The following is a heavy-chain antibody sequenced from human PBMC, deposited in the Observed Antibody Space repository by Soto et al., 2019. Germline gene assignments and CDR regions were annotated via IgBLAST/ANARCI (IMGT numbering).Heavy chain of an antibody. Sequence: QITLKESGPTLVKPTQTLTLTCTISGFSLSTSGVGVGWIRQPPGKSLEWLALIYWDDVQRYSPSLKTRLTITKDTSRSQVGRTMTNMDPVDTATYYCAHSPCSGGTCYLFDYWGQGTLVTVSS. CDR1: GFSLSTSGVG. CDR3: AHSPCSGGTCYLFDY. CDR2: IYWDDVQ. V-gene: IGHV2-5*02. J-gene: IGHJ4*02. D-gene: IGHD2-15*01.